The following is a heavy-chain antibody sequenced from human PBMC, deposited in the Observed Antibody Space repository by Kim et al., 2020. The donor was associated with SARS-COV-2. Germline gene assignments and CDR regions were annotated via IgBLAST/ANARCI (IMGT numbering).Heavy chain of an antibody. D-gene: IGHD3-16*02. J-gene: IGHJ5*02. V-gene: IGHV4-34*01. CDR3: ARADYDYVWGSYRLAWFDP. Sequence: KSRVTISVDTSKNQCSLKLSSVTAADTAVYYCARADYDYVWGSYRLAWFDPWGQGTLVTVSS.